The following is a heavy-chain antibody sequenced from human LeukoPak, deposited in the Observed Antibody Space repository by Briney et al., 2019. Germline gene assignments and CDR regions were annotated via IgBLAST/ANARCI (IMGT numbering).Heavy chain of an antibody. V-gene: IGHV1-18*01. Sequence: ASVKVSCKASGYTFTSYGISWVRQAPGQGLEWMGWISAYNGNTNTDYAQKLQGRVTMTRNTSISTAYMELSSLRSEDTAVYYCARGGGYYGSGRTWFLTSWGQGTLVTVSS. CDR2: ISAYNGNT. J-gene: IGHJ4*02. D-gene: IGHD3-10*01. CDR1: GYTFTSYG. CDR3: ARGGGYYGSGRTWFLTS.